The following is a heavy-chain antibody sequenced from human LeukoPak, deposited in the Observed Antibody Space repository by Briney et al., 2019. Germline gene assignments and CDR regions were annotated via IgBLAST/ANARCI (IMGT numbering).Heavy chain of an antibody. D-gene: IGHD2-2*02. CDR1: GYTFTSYA. Sequence: GASVKVSCKASGYTFTSYAISWVRQAPGQGLEWMGGIIPIFGTANYAQKLQGRVTMTTDTSTSTAYMELRSLRSDDTAVYYCARVGGYCSSSSCYKYFDYWGQGTLVTVSS. CDR3: ARVGGYCSSSSCYKYFDY. V-gene: IGHV1-18*01. J-gene: IGHJ4*02. CDR2: IIPIFGTA.